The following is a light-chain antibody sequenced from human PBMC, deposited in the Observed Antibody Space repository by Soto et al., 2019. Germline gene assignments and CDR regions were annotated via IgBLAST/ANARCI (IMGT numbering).Light chain of an antibody. Sequence: EIVLTQSPGTLSLSPGERATLSCMASQSVSSSYLAWYQQTPGQAPRLLVYDTSYRATGVPDRFSGSGSGTDFTLTISRLEPEDSAVYYCQQYDSSPWTFGQGIKVHIK. J-gene: IGKJ1*01. CDR2: DTS. CDR3: QQYDSSPWT. V-gene: IGKV3-20*01. CDR1: QSVSSSY.